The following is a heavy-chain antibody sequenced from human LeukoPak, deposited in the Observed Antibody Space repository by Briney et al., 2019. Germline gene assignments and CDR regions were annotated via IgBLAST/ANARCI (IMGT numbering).Heavy chain of an antibody. V-gene: IGHV3-23*01. CDR1: GFTFSYYA. J-gene: IGHJ3*02. D-gene: IGHD1-14*01. CDR3: ARDQYRRGDAFDI. CDR2: ISGSGGIT. Sequence: PGGSLRLSCAASGFTFSYYAMSWVRQAPGKGLEWVSAISGSGGITYYADSVKGRFTISRDNSKNTLYLQMNSLRAEDTAVYYCARDQYRRGDAFDIWGQGTMVTVSS.